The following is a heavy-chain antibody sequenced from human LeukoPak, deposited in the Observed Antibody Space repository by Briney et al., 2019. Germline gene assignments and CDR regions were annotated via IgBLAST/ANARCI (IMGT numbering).Heavy chain of an antibody. D-gene: IGHD2-2*01. Sequence: GGSLRLSCAASGFTFSSYGMHWVRQAPGKGLVWVSRINSDGSSTSYADSVKGRFTISRDNAKNTLYPQMNSLRAEDTAVYYCARFYCSSTSCLEDYWGQGTLVTVSS. V-gene: IGHV3-74*01. J-gene: IGHJ4*02. CDR2: INSDGSST. CDR1: GFTFSSYG. CDR3: ARFYCSSTSCLEDY.